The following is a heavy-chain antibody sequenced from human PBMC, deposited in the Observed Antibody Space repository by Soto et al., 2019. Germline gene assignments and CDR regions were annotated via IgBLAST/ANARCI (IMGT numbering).Heavy chain of an antibody. Sequence: PGGSLRLSCAASGFTFSSYAMHWVRQAPGKGLEWVAVISYDGSNKYYADSVKGRFTISRDNSKNTLYLQMNSLRAEDTAVYYCARAPSFVVVTYTVGYFDYWGQGTLVTVSS. D-gene: IGHD2-21*02. CDR3: ARAPSFVVVTYTVGYFDY. CDR1: GFTFSSYA. V-gene: IGHV3-30-3*01. CDR2: ISYDGSNK. J-gene: IGHJ4*02.